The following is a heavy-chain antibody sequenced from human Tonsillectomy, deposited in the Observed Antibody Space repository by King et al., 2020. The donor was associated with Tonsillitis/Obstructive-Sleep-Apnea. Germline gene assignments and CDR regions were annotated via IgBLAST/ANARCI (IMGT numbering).Heavy chain of an antibody. D-gene: IGHD6-13*01. J-gene: IGHJ4*02. CDR2: INPRDSET. Sequence: VQLVQSGAEVKKPGESLKISCKASGYSFTNNWFAWERQMPGKGLECMGIINPRDSETRYSPSFRGQVTMSADKSISTAYLQWSSLEASDTAMYYCARQGDGSSSWRTVEYWGQGTLVTVSS. CDR3: ARQGDGSSSWRTVEY. V-gene: IGHV5-51*01. CDR1: GYSFTNNW.